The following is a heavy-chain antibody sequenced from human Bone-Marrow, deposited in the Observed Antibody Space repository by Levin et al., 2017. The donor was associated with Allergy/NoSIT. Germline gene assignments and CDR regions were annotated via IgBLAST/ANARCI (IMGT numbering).Heavy chain of an antibody. CDR2: ISSDGGNQ. CDR1: GFTLSSSA. Sequence: LSLTCAASGFTLSSSAIYWVRQAPGKGLKWVAVISSDGGNQYYAESVKGRFTISRDTSKNEVYLQMSRLIIEDTAVYYCVVGATDWGQGTLVTVSS. J-gene: IGHJ4*02. D-gene: IGHD1-26*01. CDR3: VVGATD. V-gene: IGHV3-30*04.